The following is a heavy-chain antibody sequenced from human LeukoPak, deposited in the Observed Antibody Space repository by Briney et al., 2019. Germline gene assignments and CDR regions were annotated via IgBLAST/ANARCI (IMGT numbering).Heavy chain of an antibody. D-gene: IGHD1-7*01. Sequence: PETLSLTCTVSGGSISSHYWSWIRQPPGKGLEWIGYIYYSGSTNYNPSLKSRVTISVDTSKNQFSLKLSSVTAADTAVYYCARVGGKGANWNYEAPWFDPWGQGTLVTVSS. CDR1: GGSISSHY. CDR2: IYYSGST. CDR3: ARVGGKGANWNYEAPWFDP. V-gene: IGHV4-59*11. J-gene: IGHJ5*02.